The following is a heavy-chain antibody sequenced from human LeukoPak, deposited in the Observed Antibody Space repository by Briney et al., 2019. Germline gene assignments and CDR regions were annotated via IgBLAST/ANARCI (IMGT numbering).Heavy chain of an antibody. D-gene: IGHD2-2*01. CDR2: ISSNGDNT. Sequence: GGSLRLSCLASGFTFSTNAMHWVRQAPGKGLEYVSTISSNGDNTYYADSVKGRFTISRDNSKNTLYLQMSSLRAEDTAVYYCVRGLYDSWYAFDSWGQGTLVTVSS. CDR3: VRGLYDSWYAFDS. V-gene: IGHV3-64D*09. J-gene: IGHJ4*02. CDR1: GFTFSTNA.